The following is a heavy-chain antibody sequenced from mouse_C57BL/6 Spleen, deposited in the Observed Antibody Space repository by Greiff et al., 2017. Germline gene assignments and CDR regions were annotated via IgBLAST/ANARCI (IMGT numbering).Heavy chain of an antibody. CDR3: ARSADYFDY. CDR2: IYPGDGDT. D-gene: IGHD1-2*01. CDR1: GYAFSSSW. V-gene: IGHV1-82*01. Sequence: QVQLKESGPELVKPGASVKISCKASGYAFSSSWMNWVKQRPGKGLEWIGRIYPGDGDTNYNGKFKGKATLTADKSSSTAYMQLSSLTSEDSAVYFCARSADYFDYWGQGTTLTVSS. J-gene: IGHJ2*01.